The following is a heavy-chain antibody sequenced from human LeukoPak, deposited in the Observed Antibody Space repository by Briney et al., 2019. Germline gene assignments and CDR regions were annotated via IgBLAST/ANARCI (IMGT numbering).Heavy chain of an antibody. J-gene: IGHJ6*02. D-gene: IGHD6-25*01. CDR2: MNPNSGNT. Sequence: GASVKVSCKASGYTFTSYDINWVRQATGQGLEWMGWMNPNSGNTGYAQKFQGRVTMTRNTSISTAYMELSSLRSEDAAVYYCARAIRLRRVPYYYYGMDVWGQGTTVTVSS. V-gene: IGHV1-8*01. CDR3: ARAIRLRRVPYYYYGMDV. CDR1: GYTFTSYD.